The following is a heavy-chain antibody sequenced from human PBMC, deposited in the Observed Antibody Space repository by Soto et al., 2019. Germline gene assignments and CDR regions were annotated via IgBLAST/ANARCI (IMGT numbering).Heavy chain of an antibody. CDR2: TYYRSKWYN. CDR3: ARDTIGYCSGGSCYPNWFDP. CDR1: GDSVSSNSAA. J-gene: IGHJ5*02. D-gene: IGHD2-15*01. Sequence: PSQTLSLTCAISGDSVSSNSAAWNWIRQSPSRGLEWLGRTYYRSKWYNDYAVSVKSRITINPDTSKNQFSLQLNSVTPEDTAVYYCARDTIGYCSGGSCYPNWFDPWGQGTLV. V-gene: IGHV6-1*01.